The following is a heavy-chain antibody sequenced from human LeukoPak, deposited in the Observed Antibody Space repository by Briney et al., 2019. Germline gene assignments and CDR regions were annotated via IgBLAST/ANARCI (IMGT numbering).Heavy chain of an antibody. Sequence: PGRSLRLPCAASGFTFSSYAMHWVRQAPGKGLEWVAVISYDGSNKYYADSVKGRFTISRDNSKNTLYLQMNSLRAEDTAVYYCAREGRVIVGATGYFDYWGQGTLVTVSS. D-gene: IGHD1-26*01. CDR1: GFTFSSYA. CDR2: ISYDGSNK. J-gene: IGHJ4*02. CDR3: AREGRVIVGATGYFDY. V-gene: IGHV3-30*04.